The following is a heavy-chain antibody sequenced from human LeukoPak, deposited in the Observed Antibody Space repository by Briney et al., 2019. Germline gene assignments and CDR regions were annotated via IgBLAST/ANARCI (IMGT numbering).Heavy chain of an antibody. CDR1: GFTFSSYG. V-gene: IGHV3-23*01. D-gene: IGHD4-17*01. CDR2: ISGSGAKT. Sequence: PGGSLRLSCAASGFTFSSYGLSWVRQAPWRGLEWVSAISGSGAKTYYADSVKGRFTISRDNSKNTLYLQMTSLRAADTAVYYCAKDHGDWSFDYWGQGTLVTVSS. CDR3: AKDHGDWSFDY. J-gene: IGHJ4*02.